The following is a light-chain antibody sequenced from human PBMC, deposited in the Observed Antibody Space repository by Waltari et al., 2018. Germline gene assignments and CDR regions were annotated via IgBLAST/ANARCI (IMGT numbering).Light chain of an antibody. V-gene: IGLV1-51*02. CDR1: TSNIGNNY. J-gene: IGLJ2*01. CDR3: GTWDNNLSALV. Sequence: QSVLTQPPSVSAAPGQKVTISCSGSTSNIGNNYVSWYQQLPGAAPQVFIYESEKRTSGIPGRFSGSKSGTSASLGITGLQTGDEAAYYCGTWDNNLSALVFGGGTKLTVL. CDR2: ESE.